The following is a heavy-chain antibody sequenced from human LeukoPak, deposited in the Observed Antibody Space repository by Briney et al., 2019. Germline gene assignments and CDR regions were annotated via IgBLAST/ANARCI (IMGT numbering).Heavy chain of an antibody. V-gene: IGHV3-48*03. Sequence: GGSLRLSCAASGFTFSSYEMNWVRQAPGKGLQWVSYISSSSSTIYYADSVKGRFTISRDNAKNSLYLQMNSLRVEDTAVYYCVRVGYCSGGGCQGRDWFDPWGQGTLVTVSS. D-gene: IGHD2-15*01. CDR2: ISSSSSTI. CDR3: VRVGYCSGGGCQGRDWFDP. J-gene: IGHJ5*02. CDR1: GFTFSSYE.